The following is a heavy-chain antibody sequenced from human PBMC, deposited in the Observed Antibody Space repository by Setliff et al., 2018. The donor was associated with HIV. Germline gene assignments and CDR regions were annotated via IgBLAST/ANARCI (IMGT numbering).Heavy chain of an antibody. J-gene: IGHJ3*01. Sequence: LSLTCTVSGGSISSSSYYWGWIRQPPGKGLEWIGSIYYSGSAYYSPSLKSRVTISVDTSKNQFSLRLTSVTAADTAVYYCARVRSYGSAYDAFDVWGPGTMVTVSS. CDR1: GGSISSSSYY. V-gene: IGHV4-39*01. CDR2: IYYSGSA. D-gene: IGHD3-10*01. CDR3: ARVRSYGSAYDAFDV.